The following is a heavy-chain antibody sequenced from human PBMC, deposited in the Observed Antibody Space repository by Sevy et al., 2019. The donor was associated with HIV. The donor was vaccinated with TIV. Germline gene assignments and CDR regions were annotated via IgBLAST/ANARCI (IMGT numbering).Heavy chain of an antibody. CDR2: FDPEDGET. D-gene: IGHD3-22*01. CDR1: GYTLTKLS. CDR3: ATTKDYYENSGDPFDY. J-gene: IGHJ4*02. Sequence: ASVKVSCKVSGYTLTKLSMHWVRQAPGKGLEWMGTFDPEDGETIYAQKFQGRVTMTEDTSTDTAYMERSSLRSEDTAVYYCATTKDYYENSGDPFDYWGQGTLVTVSS. V-gene: IGHV1-24*01.